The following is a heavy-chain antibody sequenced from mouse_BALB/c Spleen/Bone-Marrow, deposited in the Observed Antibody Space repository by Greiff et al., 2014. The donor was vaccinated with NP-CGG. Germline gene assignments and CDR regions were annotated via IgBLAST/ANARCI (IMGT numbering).Heavy chain of an antibody. Sequence: EVQLQESGPELVKPGASMKISCKASGYSFTGYTMNWVKQSHGKNLEWIGLINPYDGGTSYNQKFKGKATLTVDKSSSTAYMELLSLTSEDSAVYYCARRDYRYDEGVDYWGQGTSVTVSS. CDR1: GYSFTGYT. J-gene: IGHJ4*01. CDR2: INPYDGGT. CDR3: ARRDYRYDEGVDY. V-gene: IGHV1-18*01. D-gene: IGHD2-14*01.